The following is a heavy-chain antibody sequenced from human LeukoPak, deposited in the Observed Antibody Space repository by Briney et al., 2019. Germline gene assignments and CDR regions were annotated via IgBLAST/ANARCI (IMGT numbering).Heavy chain of an antibody. Sequence: SETQSLTCAVYGGSFSGYYWSWVRQPPGKGLEWIGEINHSGSTNYNPSLKSRVTISVDTSKNQFSLKLSSVTAADTAVYYCARGSSVGGSYFYWGQGTLVTVSS. J-gene: IGHJ4*02. CDR1: GGSFSGYY. CDR2: INHSGST. D-gene: IGHD1-26*01. V-gene: IGHV4-34*01. CDR3: ARGSSVGGSYFY.